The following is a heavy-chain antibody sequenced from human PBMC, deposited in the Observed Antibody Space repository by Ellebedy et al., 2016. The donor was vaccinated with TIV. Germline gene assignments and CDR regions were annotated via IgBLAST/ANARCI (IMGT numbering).Heavy chain of an antibody. CDR2: IYYSGST. D-gene: IGHD6-19*01. CDR3: ARVAVEQWLPRDAFDI. CDR1: GGSISSSSYY. V-gene: IGHV4-39*07. Sequence: SETLSLTXTVSGGSISSSSYYWGWIRQPPGKGLEWIGSIYYSGSTYYNPSLKSRVTISVDTSKNQFSLKLSSVTAADTAVYYCARVAVEQWLPRDAFDIWGQGTMLTVSS. J-gene: IGHJ3*02.